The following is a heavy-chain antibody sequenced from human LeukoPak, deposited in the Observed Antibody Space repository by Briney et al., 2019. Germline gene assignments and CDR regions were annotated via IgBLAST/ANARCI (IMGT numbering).Heavy chain of an antibody. CDR1: GFTFSSYA. J-gene: IGHJ4*02. V-gene: IGHV3-23*01. CDR3: AKDPDIVGATTPDY. Sequence: GGSLRLSCAASGFTFSSYAMSWVRQAPGKGLEWVSAISGSGGSTYYADSAKGRFTISRDNSKNTLYLQMNSLRAEDTAVYYCAKDPDIVGATTPDYWGQGTLVTVSS. D-gene: IGHD1-26*01. CDR2: ISGSGGST.